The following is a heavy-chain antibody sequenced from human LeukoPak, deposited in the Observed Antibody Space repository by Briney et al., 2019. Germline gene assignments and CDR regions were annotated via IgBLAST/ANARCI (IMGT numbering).Heavy chain of an antibody. CDR3: ARGYDSHYYYYYMDV. CDR2: TIPIFGTA. V-gene: IGHV1-69*05. CDR1: GGTFSSYA. J-gene: IGHJ6*03. D-gene: IGHD3-16*01. Sequence: SVKVSCKASGGTFSSYAISWVRQAPGQGLEWMGGTIPIFGTANYAQKFQGGVTITTDESTSTAYMELSSLRSEDTAVYYCARGYDSHYYYYYMDVWGKGTTVTVSS.